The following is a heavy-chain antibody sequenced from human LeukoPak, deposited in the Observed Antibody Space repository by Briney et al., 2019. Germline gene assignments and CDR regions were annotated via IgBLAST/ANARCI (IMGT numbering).Heavy chain of an antibody. Sequence: GGSLRLSCAASGFIFSTYAMHWVRQAPGKGLEYVSAISGDAYSTYYANSVKARFTISRDNSKKMLYLQMGSLRPEDMAVYYCARAYYYDTSGYQGYYLDYWGQGTLVTVSS. CDR1: GFIFSTYA. D-gene: IGHD3-22*01. CDR2: ISGDAYST. CDR3: ARAYYYDTSGYQGYYLDY. V-gene: IGHV3-64*01. J-gene: IGHJ4*02.